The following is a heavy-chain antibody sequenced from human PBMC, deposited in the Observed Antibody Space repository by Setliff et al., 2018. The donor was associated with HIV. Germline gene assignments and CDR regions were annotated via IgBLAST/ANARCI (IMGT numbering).Heavy chain of an antibody. J-gene: IGHJ3*02. Sequence: GASVKVSCKTSGGTLSNYAITWVRQAPGQGLEWMGMIIPMYNIPAYAQKFQGRVTFTADESTSTAYMELSSLSSEDTAVYYCARDQTGVAAAAFGGGSAWSDEGFDIWGQGTMVTVSS. CDR2: IIPMYNIP. CDR3: ARDQTGVAAAAFGGGSAWSDEGFDI. V-gene: IGHV1-69*13. CDR1: GGTLSNYA. D-gene: IGHD6-13*01.